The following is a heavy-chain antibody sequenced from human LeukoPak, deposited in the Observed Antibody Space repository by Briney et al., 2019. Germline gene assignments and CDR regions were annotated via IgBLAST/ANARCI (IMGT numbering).Heavy chain of an antibody. CDR1: GGTFSSYA. J-gene: IGHJ3*02. D-gene: IGHD2-21*02. Sequence: ASVKVSCKASGGTFSSYAISWVRQAPGQGLEWMGGIIPIFGTANYAQKFQGRVTMTEDTSTDTAYMELSSLRSEDTAVYYCATQISPILHQFYAFDIWGQGTMVTVSS. CDR3: ATQISPILHQFYAFDI. CDR2: IIPIFGTA. V-gene: IGHV1-69*06.